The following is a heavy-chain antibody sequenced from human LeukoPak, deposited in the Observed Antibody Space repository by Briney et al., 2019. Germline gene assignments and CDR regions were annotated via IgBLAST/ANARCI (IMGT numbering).Heavy chain of an antibody. Sequence: GGSLRLSCAVSGISLSNYGMSWVRQAPGKGLEWVAGISGSGGRTNYADAVKGRFTISRDNAKNTLFLQMNSLRVEDTAVYFCAKRGVVIRVILVGFHKEAYYFDSWGQGALVTVSS. CDR3: AKRGVVIRVILVGFHKEAYYFDS. V-gene: IGHV3-23*01. J-gene: IGHJ4*02. CDR2: ISGSGGRT. D-gene: IGHD3-22*01. CDR1: GISLSNYG.